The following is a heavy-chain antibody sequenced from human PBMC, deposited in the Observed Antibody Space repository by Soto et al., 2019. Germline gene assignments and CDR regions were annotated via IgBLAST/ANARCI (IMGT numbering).Heavy chain of an antibody. J-gene: IGHJ6*02. CDR3: ARTSMQSRGYSYGHGGMDV. Sequence: GESLKISCTGSGYRFTSXXXXXXXXXXXXXXXWMGRIDPSDSYTNYSPSFQGHVTISADKSISTAYLQWSSLKASDTAMYYCARTSMQSRGYSYGHGGMDVWGQGTTVTVSS. CDR2: IDPSDSYT. CDR1: GYRFTSXX. V-gene: IGHV5-10-1*01. D-gene: IGHD5-18*01.